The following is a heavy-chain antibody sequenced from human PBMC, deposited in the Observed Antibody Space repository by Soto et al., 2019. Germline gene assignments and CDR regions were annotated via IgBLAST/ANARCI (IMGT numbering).Heavy chain of an antibody. J-gene: IGHJ3*02. CDR3: ARGINYYGSGDDAFDI. CDR1: GYTFTSYD. D-gene: IGHD3-10*01. CDR2: MNPNSGNT. V-gene: IGHV1-8*01. Sequence: QVQLVQSGAEVKKPGASVKVSCKASGYTFTSYDINWMRQATGQGLEWMGWMNPNSGNTGYAQKFQGRVTMTRNTSISTAYMELSSLRSEDTAMYYCARGINYYGSGDDAFDIWGQGTMATVSS.